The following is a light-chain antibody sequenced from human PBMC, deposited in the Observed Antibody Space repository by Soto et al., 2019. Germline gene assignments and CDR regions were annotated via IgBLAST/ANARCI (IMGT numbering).Light chain of an antibody. J-gene: IGKJ5*01. CDR2: DAS. CDR3: QQLNSYPIT. Sequence: DIQMTQPACSLSGSXADRVTITXXASHGIRSYLAWYQQKPGKAPKLLIFDASTLQSWVPSGFSGSGSGTDFTLTIISLQPEDFSTYYCQQLNSYPITFGQGTRLENK. CDR1: HGIRSY. V-gene: IGKV1-9*01.